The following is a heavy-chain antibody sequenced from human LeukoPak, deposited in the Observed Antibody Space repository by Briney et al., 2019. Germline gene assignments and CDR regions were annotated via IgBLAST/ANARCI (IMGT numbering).Heavy chain of an antibody. D-gene: IGHD4-11*01. CDR3: ARDGTVTAGPFDP. J-gene: IGHJ5*02. V-gene: IGHV3-33*01. CDR1: GFTFSNSG. CDR2: IWYDGSNK. Sequence: GGSLRLSCAASGFTFSNSGMHWVRQAPGEGLEWVAVIWYDGSNKYYADSVKGRFTISRDNSKNTLYLQMNSLRAEDTAVYYCARDGTVTAGPFDPWGRGTLVTVSS.